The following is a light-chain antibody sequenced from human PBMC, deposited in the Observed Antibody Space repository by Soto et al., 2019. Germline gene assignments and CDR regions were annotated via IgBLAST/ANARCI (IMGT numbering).Light chain of an antibody. CDR3: QKYNSAPWT. V-gene: IGKV1-27*01. CDR2: AAS. CDR1: QGISNY. Sequence: DIQMTQSPSSLSASVGDRVSITCRASQGISNYLAWYQQKPRKVPKTLIYAASTLQSGVPSRFSASGSGTDFTLTISSLQPEDVATYYCQKYNSAPWTFGQGTKVEIK. J-gene: IGKJ1*01.